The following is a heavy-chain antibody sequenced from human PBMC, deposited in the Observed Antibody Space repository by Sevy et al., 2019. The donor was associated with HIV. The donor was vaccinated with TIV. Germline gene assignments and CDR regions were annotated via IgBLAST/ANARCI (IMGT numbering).Heavy chain of an antibody. D-gene: IGHD6-13*01. CDR2: ISWNSGDR. CDR3: LKCNGIVAAGGPRRFMGWFGP. Sequence: GGSLRLSCAASGFTFDDYPMHCVRQVPGKGLEWVSGISWNSGDRDYADSVKGRFTISRDNAKNSLYLQMNSLRIEDTAFYYCLKCNGIVAAGGPRRFMGWFGPWGQGTLVTVSS. CDR1: GFTFDDYP. V-gene: IGHV3-9*01. J-gene: IGHJ5*02.